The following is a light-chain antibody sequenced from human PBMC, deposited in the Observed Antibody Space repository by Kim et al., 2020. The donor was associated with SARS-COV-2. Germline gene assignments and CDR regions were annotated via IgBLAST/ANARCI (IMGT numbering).Light chain of an antibody. J-gene: IGKJ3*01. CDR1: QGISSY. CDR2: AAS. V-gene: IGKV1-9*01. CDR3: QQHFSYPST. Sequence: ASTGDRVTITWRASQGISSYLALYQQKPGKAPKLLIYAASTSQSDVPSRFSGSGSGTEFTLTISSLQAEDFATYYCQQHFSYPSTFRPGTKVDIK.